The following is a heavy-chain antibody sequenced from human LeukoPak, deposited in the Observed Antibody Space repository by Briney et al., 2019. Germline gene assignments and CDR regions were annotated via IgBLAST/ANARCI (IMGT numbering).Heavy chain of an antibody. V-gene: IGHV4-34*01. J-gene: IGHJ6*02. D-gene: IGHD3-3*01. Sequence: SETLSLTCAGYGGSFSGYYWSWIRLPPGKGLEWIGEINHSGSTNYNPSLKSRVTISVDTSKNQFSLKLSSVTAADTAVYYCARERRWSIWSGYYYGMDVWGQGTTVTVSS. CDR3: ARERRWSIWSGYYYGMDV. CDR2: INHSGST. CDR1: GGSFSGYY.